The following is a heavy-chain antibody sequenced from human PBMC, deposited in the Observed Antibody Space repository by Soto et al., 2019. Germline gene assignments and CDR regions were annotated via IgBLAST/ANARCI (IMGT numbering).Heavy chain of an antibody. CDR1: GFTFSSYA. V-gene: IGHV3-23*01. Sequence: GGSLRLSCAASGFTFSSYAMSWVRQAPGKGLEWVSAISGSGGSTYYADSVKGRFTISRDNSKNTLYLQMNSLRAEDTAVYYCAKGEEDSVVPAATHYFDYWGQGTLVTVSA. CDR2: ISGSGGST. CDR3: AKGEEDSVVPAATHYFDY. D-gene: IGHD2-2*01. J-gene: IGHJ4*02.